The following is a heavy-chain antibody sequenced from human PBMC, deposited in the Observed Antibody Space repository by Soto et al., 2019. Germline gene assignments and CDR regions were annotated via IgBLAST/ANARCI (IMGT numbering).Heavy chain of an antibody. V-gene: IGHV3-23*01. CDR3: APPRAFGVFDAYDI. D-gene: IGHD3-10*01. CDR2: ISNSGGTI. Sequence: EVTLRLSCAASGFTFSTYAISWVRQAPGKGQEWVSAISNSGGTIYYADSGQSRFTISRDNSMNTLFLQMHSLRIEDTAVYYCAPPRAFGVFDAYDIWGQGTRVTVSS. J-gene: IGHJ3*02. CDR1: GFTFSTYA.